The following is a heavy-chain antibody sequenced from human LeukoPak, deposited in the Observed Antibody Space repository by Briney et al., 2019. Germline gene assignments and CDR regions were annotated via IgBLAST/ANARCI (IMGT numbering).Heavy chain of an antibody. CDR1: GFTFSSYG. J-gene: IGHJ4*02. CDR3: AKALGGYHFDY. V-gene: IGHV3-23*01. CDR2: ISGSGGNT. Sequence: GGSLRLSCAASGFTFSSYGMSWVRQAPGKGLEWVSSISGSGGNTYYADSVKGRFTISRDNSKNTLFLHMNSLRAEDSAVYYCAKALGGYHFDYWGQGTLVTVSS. D-gene: IGHD3-16*01.